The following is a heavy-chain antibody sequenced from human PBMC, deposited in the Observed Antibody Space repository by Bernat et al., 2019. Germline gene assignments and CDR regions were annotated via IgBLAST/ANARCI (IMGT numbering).Heavy chain of an antibody. CDR3: AREFVTIFGVNYYQYGMDV. J-gene: IGHJ6*02. CDR2: INSDGSST. D-gene: IGHD3-3*01. Sequence: EVQLVESGGGLVQPGGSLRLSCAASGFTFSSYWMHWVRQAPGKGLVWVSRINSDGSSTRYADSVKGRFTISRDNAKNTLYLQMNSLRAEDTAVYYCAREFVTIFGVNYYQYGMDVWGQGTTVTVSS. CDR1: GFTFSSYW. V-gene: IGHV3-74*01.